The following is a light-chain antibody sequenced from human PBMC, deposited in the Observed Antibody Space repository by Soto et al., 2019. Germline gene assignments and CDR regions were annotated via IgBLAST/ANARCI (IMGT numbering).Light chain of an antibody. CDR1: QTISSSH. CDR2: GAS. CDR3: QHYDSSLRT. J-gene: IGKJ1*01. Sequence: EIVLTQSPGTLSLSPGERATLSCRASQTISSSHLAWYQQKPGQAPRLLIYGASSRATDTPDRFSGSGSGADFTLTISRLKPEDFAVYYCQHYDSSLRTFGPGTKVEIK. V-gene: IGKV3-20*01.